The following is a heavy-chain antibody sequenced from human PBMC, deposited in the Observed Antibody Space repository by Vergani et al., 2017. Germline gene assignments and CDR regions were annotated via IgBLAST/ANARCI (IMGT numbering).Heavy chain of an antibody. CDR2: INSSSSYI. Sequence: EVQLLESGGGLVQPGGSLRLSCAASGFTFSSYAMSWVRQAPGKGLEWVSSINSSSSYIYYADSVKGRFTISRDNAKNSLYLQMNSLRAEDTAVYYCATDYGGVDAFDIWGQGTMVTVSS. J-gene: IGHJ3*02. D-gene: IGHD4-23*01. CDR1: GFTFSSYA. V-gene: IGHV3-21*01. CDR3: ATDYGGVDAFDI.